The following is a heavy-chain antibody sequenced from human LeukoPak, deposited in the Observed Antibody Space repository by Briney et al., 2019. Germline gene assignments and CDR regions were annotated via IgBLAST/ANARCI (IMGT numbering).Heavy chain of an antibody. Sequence: SVKVSCRASGGTFSSYAISWVRQAPGQGLEWMGGIIPIFGTANYAQKFQGRVTITADESTSTAYMELSSLRSEDTAVYYCARVGEQQDLFDYWGQGTLVTVSS. D-gene: IGHD3-16*01. CDR3: ARVGEQQDLFDY. J-gene: IGHJ4*02. CDR1: GGTFSSYA. V-gene: IGHV1-69*13. CDR2: IIPIFGTA.